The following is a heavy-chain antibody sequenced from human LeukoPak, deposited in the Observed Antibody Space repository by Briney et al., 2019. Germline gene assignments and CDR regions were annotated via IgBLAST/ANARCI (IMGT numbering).Heavy chain of an antibody. V-gene: IGHV1-2*02. CDR3: ARKRGVGVDTNAFDI. J-gene: IGHJ3*02. D-gene: IGHD3-3*01. CDR2: ISPNSVDT. Sequence: ASVKVSCKASGYTFTGYYMHGVRQAPGQGLEWMGWISPNSVDTNYAQKFQGRVTMTRDTSISTAYMELSRLRSDDTAIYYCARKRGVGVDTNAFDIWDQGTMVTVSS. CDR1: GYTFTGYY.